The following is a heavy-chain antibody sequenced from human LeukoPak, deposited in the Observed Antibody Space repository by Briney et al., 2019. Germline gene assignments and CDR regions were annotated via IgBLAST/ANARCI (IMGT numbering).Heavy chain of an antibody. V-gene: IGHV1-18*01. CDR1: GYTFTSYG. Sequence: ASVKLSCTAAGYTFTSYGISWVRQAPGQGLERRGWMSAYNGNTNYAQKHECRVTMTTDTSTSTAYMELRSLRSDDTAVYYCARDEGVGLLLPGSRWFDPWGQGTLVTVSS. CDR2: MSAYNGNT. CDR3: ARDEGVGLLLPGSRWFDP. D-gene: IGHD2-21*02. J-gene: IGHJ5*02.